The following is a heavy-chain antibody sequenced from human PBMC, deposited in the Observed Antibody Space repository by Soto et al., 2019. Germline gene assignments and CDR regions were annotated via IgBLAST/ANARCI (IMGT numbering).Heavy chain of an antibody. Sequence: EVQLVESGGGLVKPGGSLRLSCAASGFTFSSYSMNWVRQAPGKGLEWVSSISSSSSYIYYADSVKGRFTISRDNAKNXLXLXXNGLGAEDAAVYYCARDWAGDYDILTGYYNWYFDLWGRGTLVTVSS. CDR2: ISSSSSYI. V-gene: IGHV3-21*01. CDR3: ARDWAGDYDILTGYYNWYFDL. D-gene: IGHD3-9*01. J-gene: IGHJ2*01. CDR1: GFTFSSYS.